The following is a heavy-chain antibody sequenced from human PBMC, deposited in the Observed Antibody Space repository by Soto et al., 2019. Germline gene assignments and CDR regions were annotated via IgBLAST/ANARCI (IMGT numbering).Heavy chain of an antibody. CDR2: ISYDGSNK. D-gene: IGHD2-15*01. J-gene: IGHJ6*02. CDR1: GFTFSSYG. CDR3: AKGSQGMDV. Sequence: QVQLVESRGGVVQPGRSLRLSCAASGFTFSSYGMHWVRQAPGKGLEWVAVISYDGSNKYYADSVKGRFTISRDNSKNTLYLQMNSLRAEDTAVYYCAKGSQGMDVWGQGTTVTVSS. V-gene: IGHV3-30*18.